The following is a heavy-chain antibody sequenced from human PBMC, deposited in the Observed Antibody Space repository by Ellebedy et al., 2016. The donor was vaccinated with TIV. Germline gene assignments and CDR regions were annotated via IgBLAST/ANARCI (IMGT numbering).Heavy chain of an antibody. CDR3: AKLTDY. CDR2: ISASGGST. CDR1: GFTFSSHA. Sequence: GESLKISXAASGFTFSSHAMSWVRQAPGIGLECVSAISASGGSTYYADSVKGRFTISRDNSKNTLYLQMNSLRAEDSAVYYCAKLTDYWGQGALVTVSS. J-gene: IGHJ4*02. V-gene: IGHV3-23*01.